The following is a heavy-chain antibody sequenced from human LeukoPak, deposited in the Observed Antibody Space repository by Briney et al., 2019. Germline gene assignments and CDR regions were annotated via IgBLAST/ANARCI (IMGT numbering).Heavy chain of an antibody. J-gene: IGHJ6*02. CDR3: ARDFLYHYYYYYCGMDV. CDR1: GYTFTSYA. Sequence: GASVKVSCKASGYTFTSYAMNWVRQAPGQGLEWMGWINTNTGNPTYAQGFTGRCVFSLDTSVSTAYLQINSLKAEDTAVYYCARDFLYHYYYYYCGMDVWGQGTTVTVSS. D-gene: IGHD3-16*01. CDR2: INTNTGNP. V-gene: IGHV7-4-1*02.